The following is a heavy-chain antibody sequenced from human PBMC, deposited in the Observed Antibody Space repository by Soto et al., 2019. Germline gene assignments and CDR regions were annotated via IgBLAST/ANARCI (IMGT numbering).Heavy chain of an antibody. Sequence: SETLSLTCTVSAASISGFYWSWIRKSAGKGLEWIGRIYATGTADYNPSLKRRVMMSVDTSKKQLSLKLRSVTAAYTAVYYCVRDGTKTLRDWFEPWGQGISVTVSS. J-gene: IGHJ5*02. V-gene: IGHV4-4*07. CDR3: VRDGTKTLRDWFEP. D-gene: IGHD1-1*01. CDR2: IYATGTA. CDR1: AASISGFY.